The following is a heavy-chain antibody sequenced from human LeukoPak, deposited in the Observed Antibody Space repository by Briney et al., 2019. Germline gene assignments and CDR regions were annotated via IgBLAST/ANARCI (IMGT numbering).Heavy chain of an antibody. V-gene: IGHV3-7*01. CDR2: MKQDGSEN. Sequence: GGSLRLSCAASGFTFSRYWMSWVRQAPGKGLEWVANMKQDGSENFYVDSVKGRFTIFRDSAKNSLYLQMNSLRADDTAVYYCARDSTGYGYEEWSWGQGTLVTVSS. CDR1: GFTFSRYW. CDR3: ARDSTGYGYEEWS. D-gene: IGHD5-18*01. J-gene: IGHJ5*02.